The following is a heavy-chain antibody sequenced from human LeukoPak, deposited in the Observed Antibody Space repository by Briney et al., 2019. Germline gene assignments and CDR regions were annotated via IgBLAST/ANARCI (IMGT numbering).Heavy chain of an antibody. CDR3: ARENERYCSGGSCYNFGRDLDY. CDR2: IRTYDDNA. J-gene: IGHJ4*02. CDR1: GYTFTSYG. V-gene: IGHV1-18*01. D-gene: IGHD2-15*01. Sequence: ASVKVSCKASGYTFTSYGIIWVRQAPGQGLEWMGGIRTYDDNANYAQKLQGRVTMTTDTSTSTAYMELRSLRSDDTAVYYCARENERYCSGGSCYNFGRDLDYWGQGTLVTVSS.